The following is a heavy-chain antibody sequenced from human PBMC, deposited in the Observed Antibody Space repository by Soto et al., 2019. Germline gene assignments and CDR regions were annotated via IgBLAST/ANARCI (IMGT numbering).Heavy chain of an antibody. J-gene: IGHJ5*02. V-gene: IGHV3-30*18. D-gene: IGHD5-18*01. Sequence: QVQLVESGGGVVQPGRSLRLSCAASGFTFSSYGMHWVRQAPGKGLEWVAVISYDGSNKYYADSVKGRFTISRDNSKNTLYLQMNSLRAEATAVYYCANWSPELVMSYGYSWGQGTLVTVSS. CDR2: ISYDGSNK. CDR1: GFTFSSYG. CDR3: ANWSPELVMSYGYS.